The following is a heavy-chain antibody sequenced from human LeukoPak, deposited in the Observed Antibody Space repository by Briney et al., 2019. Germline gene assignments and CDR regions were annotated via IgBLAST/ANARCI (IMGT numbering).Heavy chain of an antibody. CDR3: ARKIEEQQLVNFDY. CDR1: GGSFSGYF. J-gene: IGHJ4*02. Sequence: SETLSLTCAVYGGSFSGYFWTWIRQAPGKGLEWIGEINHSGTTNYNPSLKSQVTISVDKSKNQFSLELSSVTAADTAVYYCARKIEEQQLVNFDYWGQGTLVTVSS. V-gene: IGHV4-34*01. CDR2: INHSGTT. D-gene: IGHD6-13*01.